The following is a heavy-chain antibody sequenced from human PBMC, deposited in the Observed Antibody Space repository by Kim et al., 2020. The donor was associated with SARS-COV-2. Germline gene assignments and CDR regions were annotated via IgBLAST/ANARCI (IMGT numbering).Heavy chain of an antibody. CDR3: ARHGNYYGSGPTDWFDP. CDR2: IDPSDSYT. V-gene: IGHV5-10-1*01. Sequence: GESLKISCKGSGYSFTSYWISWVRQMPGKGLEWMGRIDPSDSYTNYSPSFQGHVTISADKSISTAYLQWSSLKASDTAMYYCARHGNYYGSGPTDWFDPWGQGTLVTVSS. CDR1: GYSFTSYW. J-gene: IGHJ5*02. D-gene: IGHD3-10*01.